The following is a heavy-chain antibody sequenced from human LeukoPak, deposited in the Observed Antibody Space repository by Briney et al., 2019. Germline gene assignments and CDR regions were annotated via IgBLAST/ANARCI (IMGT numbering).Heavy chain of an antibody. D-gene: IGHD3-16*02. J-gene: IGHJ6*02. V-gene: IGHV4-59*08. CDR1: GGSISSYY. Sequence: SETLSLTCTVCGGSISSYYWSWIRQPPGKGLEWVGYIYYNGITNYNPSLESRVTISVDTSKNQFSLKLSSVTAADTAVYYRTRHDAVPVIGHGMGVWGQGTTVTVSS. CDR2: IYYNGIT. CDR3: TRHDAVPVIGHGMGV.